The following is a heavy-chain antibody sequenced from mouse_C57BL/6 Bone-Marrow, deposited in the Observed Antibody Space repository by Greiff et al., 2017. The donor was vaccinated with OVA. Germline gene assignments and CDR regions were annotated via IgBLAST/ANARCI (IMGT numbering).Heavy chain of an antibody. J-gene: IGHJ4*01. D-gene: IGHD1-1*01. CDR1: GYTFTSSW. CDR3: ARDIYYYGSSYLYAMDY. V-gene: IGHV1-55*01. CDR2: IYPGSGST. Sequence: VQLVESGAELVKPGASVKMSCKASGYTFTSSWITWVKQRPGQGLEWIGDIYPGSGSTNYNEKFKSKATLTVDTSSSTAYMQLSSLTSEDSAVYDCARDIYYYGSSYLYAMDYWGQGTSVTVSS.